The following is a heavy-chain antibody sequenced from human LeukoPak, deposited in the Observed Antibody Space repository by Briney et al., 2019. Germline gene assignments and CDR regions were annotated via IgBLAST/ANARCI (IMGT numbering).Heavy chain of an antibody. D-gene: IGHD1-1*01. V-gene: IGHV4-59*12. CDR1: GGSISSYY. J-gene: IGHJ6*03. Sequence: PSETLSLTCTVSGGSISSYYRSWIRQPPGKGLEWIGYIYYSGSTNYNPSLKSRVTISVDTSKNQFSLKLSSVTAADTAVYYCARGGELERLSIYYYYMDVWGKGTTVTVSS. CDR3: ARGGELERLSIYYYYMDV. CDR2: IYYSGST.